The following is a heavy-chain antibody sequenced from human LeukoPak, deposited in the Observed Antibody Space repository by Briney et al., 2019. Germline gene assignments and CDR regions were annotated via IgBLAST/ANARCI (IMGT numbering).Heavy chain of an antibody. J-gene: IGHJ3*02. D-gene: IGHD5-18*01. V-gene: IGHV3-30-3*01. CDR2: ISCDGSNK. CDR1: GFTFSSYA. CDR3: ARSRVDTAMVNGGDAFDI. Sequence: PGRSLRLSRAASGFTFSSYAMHWVRQAPGKGLEWVAVISCDGSNKYYADSVKGRFTISRDNSKNTLYLQMNSLRAEDTAVYYCARSRVDTAMVNGGDAFDIWGQGTMVTVSS.